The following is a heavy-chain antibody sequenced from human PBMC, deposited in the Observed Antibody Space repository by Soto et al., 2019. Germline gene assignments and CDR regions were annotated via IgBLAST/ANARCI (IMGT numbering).Heavy chain of an antibody. CDR2: IYYSGST. D-gene: IGHD1-1*01. CDR1: GGSISSGGYY. V-gene: IGHV4-31*03. J-gene: IGHJ6*02. Sequence: SETLSLTCTVSGGSISSGGYYWSWIRQHPGKGLEWIGYIYYSGSTYYNPSLKGRVTISVDTSKNQFSLKLSSVTAADTAVYYCARWHWNQYYYYVMDVWGQGTTVTVSS. CDR3: ARWHWNQYYYYVMDV.